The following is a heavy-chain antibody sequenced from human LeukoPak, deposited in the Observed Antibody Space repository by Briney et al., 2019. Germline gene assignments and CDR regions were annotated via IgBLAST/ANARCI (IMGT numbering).Heavy chain of an antibody. D-gene: IGHD5-24*01. CDR2: INPNSGGT. V-gene: IGHV1-2*02. CDR3: ARDLVMANLYYYYYMDV. CDR1: GYTFTGYY. Sequence: ASVKVSCKASGYTFTGYYMHWVRQAPGRGLEWMGWINPNSGGTNYAQKFQGRVTMTRDTSISTAYMELSRLRSDDTAVYYCARDLVMANLYYYYYMDVWGKGTTVTISS. J-gene: IGHJ6*03.